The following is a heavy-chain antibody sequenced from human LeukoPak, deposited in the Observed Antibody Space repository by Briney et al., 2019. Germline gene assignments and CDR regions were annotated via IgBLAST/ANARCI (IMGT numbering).Heavy chain of an antibody. CDR2: ISSGSGTM. D-gene: IGHD3-10*01. Sequence: PGRSLRLSCTASGFTFSDYSMTWVRQAPGRGLEWVSYISSGSGTMYYADSVKGRFTISRDNAKKSLYLQMNSLRAEDTAIYYCAKRPIFGELLYYFDYWGQGTLVTVSS. J-gene: IGHJ4*02. CDR1: GFTFSDYS. CDR3: AKRPIFGELLYYFDY. V-gene: IGHV3-48*01.